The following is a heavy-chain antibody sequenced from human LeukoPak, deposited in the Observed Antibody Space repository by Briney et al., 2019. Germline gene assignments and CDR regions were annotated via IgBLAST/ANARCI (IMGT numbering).Heavy chain of an antibody. Sequence: SVKVSCKASGGTFSSYAISWVRQAPGQGLEWMGRIIPILGIANYAQKFQGRVTITADKSTSTAYMELSSLRSEDTAVYYCARDSSTLASYYFDYWGQGTLVTVSS. CDR3: ARDSSTLASYYFDY. D-gene: IGHD6-6*01. CDR2: IIPILGIA. CDR1: GGTFSSYA. V-gene: IGHV1-69*04. J-gene: IGHJ4*02.